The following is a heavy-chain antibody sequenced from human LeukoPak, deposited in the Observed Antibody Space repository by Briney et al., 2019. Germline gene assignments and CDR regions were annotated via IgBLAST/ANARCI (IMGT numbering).Heavy chain of an antibody. V-gene: IGHV4-61*02. CDR3: ARDRVKEYQLLGYYYYYYMDV. CDR1: GGSISSGSYY. Sequence: SETLSLTCTVSGGSISSGSYYWSWIRQPAGKGLEWIGRIYTSGSTNYNPSLKSRVTISVDTSKNQFSLKLSSVSDADTAVYYCARDRVKEYQLLGYYYYYYMDVWGKGTTVTVSS. D-gene: IGHD2-2*01. J-gene: IGHJ6*03. CDR2: IYTSGST.